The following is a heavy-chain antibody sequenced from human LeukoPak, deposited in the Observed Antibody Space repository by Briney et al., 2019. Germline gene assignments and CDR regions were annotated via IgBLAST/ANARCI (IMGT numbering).Heavy chain of an antibody. CDR2: IYYSGST. V-gene: IGHV4-39*01. CDR1: GGSISSSSYS. J-gene: IGHJ5*02. CDR3: ARGLLTGYNWFDP. Sequence: PSETLSLTCTVSGGSISSSSYSWGWIRQPPGKGLEWIGSIYYSGSTYYNPSLKSRVTISVDTSKNQFSLKLSSVTAADTAVYYCARGLLTGYNWFDPWGQGTLVTVSS. D-gene: IGHD3-9*01.